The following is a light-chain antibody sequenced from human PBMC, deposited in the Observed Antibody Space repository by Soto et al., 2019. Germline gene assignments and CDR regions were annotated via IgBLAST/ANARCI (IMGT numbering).Light chain of an antibody. CDR3: CSYAGVDIPMV. V-gene: IGLV2-23*01. J-gene: IGLJ3*02. CDR1: SKDVGNYKL. CDR2: EDT. Sequence: QSALTQPASVSGSPGQSITISCTGTSKDVGNYKLVSWYQQHPDKAPKLIIYEDTNRPSGISDRFSGSKSGNTASLTISGLQAEDEAAYYCCSYAGVDIPMVFGGGTKLTVL.